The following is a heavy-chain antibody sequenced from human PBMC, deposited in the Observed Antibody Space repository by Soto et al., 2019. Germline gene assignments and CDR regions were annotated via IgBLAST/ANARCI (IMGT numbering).Heavy chain of an antibody. D-gene: IGHD3-10*01. Sequence: QVQLVQSGAEMKNPGASVKVSCKASGYTFTSYGISWVRQAPGQGLEWMGWISGFNDDTNHAQKLQGRVTMTKDTSTSTAYMELRSLKSDDTAVYYCARSGSYYPARNWFGPWGQGTLATVSS. CDR3: ARSGSYYPARNWFGP. V-gene: IGHV1-18*01. CDR1: GYTFTSYG. J-gene: IGHJ5*02. CDR2: ISGFNDDT.